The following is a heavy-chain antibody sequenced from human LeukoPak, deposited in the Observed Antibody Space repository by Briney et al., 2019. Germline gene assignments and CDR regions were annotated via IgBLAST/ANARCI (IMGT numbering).Heavy chain of an antibody. CDR2: INHSGST. J-gene: IGHJ2*01. Sequence: SETLSLTCAVYGGSFSGYYWSWIRQPPGKGLEWIGEINHSGSTNYNPSLKSRVTISVDTSKNQFSLKLSSVTAADTAVYYCARTGPGRVVRGGKHYWYFDFWGRGTLVTVSS. D-gene: IGHD3-10*01. V-gene: IGHV4-34*01. CDR3: ARTGPGRVVRGGKHYWYFDF. CDR1: GGSFSGYY.